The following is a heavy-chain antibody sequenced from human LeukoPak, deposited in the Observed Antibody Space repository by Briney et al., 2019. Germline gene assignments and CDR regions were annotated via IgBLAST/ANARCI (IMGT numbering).Heavy chain of an antibody. CDR3: ARSIPPYYDILTGYGPLY. V-gene: IGHV1-2*02. Sequence: ASVKVSCKXSGYTFTGYYMHWVQQAPGQGLEWMGRINPNSGGTNYAQKFQGRVTMTRDTSISTAYMELSRLRSDDTAVYYCARSIPPYYDILTGYGPLYWGQGTLVTVSS. CDR2: INPNSGGT. CDR1: GYTFTGYY. D-gene: IGHD3-9*01. J-gene: IGHJ4*02.